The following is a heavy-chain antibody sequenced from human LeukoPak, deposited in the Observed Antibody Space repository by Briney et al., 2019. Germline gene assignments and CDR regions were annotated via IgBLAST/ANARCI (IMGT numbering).Heavy chain of an antibody. D-gene: IGHD3-3*02. J-gene: IGHJ3*02. V-gene: IGHV3-21*01. Sequence: GGSLRLSCAASGFTFSSYSMNLVRQAPGKGLEWVSSISSSSSYIYYAGSVKGRFTISRDNAKNSLYLQMNSLRAEDTAVYYCARGSGIRASFDIWGQGTMVTVSS. CDR3: ARGSGIRASFDI. CDR2: ISSSSSYI. CDR1: GFTFSSYS.